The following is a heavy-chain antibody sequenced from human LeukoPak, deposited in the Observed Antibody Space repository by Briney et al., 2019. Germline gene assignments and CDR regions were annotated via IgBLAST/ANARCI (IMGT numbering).Heavy chain of an antibody. V-gene: IGHV3-30*18. CDR2: ISYDGSNK. J-gene: IGHJ4*02. D-gene: IGHD5-12*01. CDR1: GFTLSSYG. CDR3: AKALYSGYDFVSGSYPFDY. Sequence: GRSLRLSCAASGFTLSSYGMHWVRQAPGKGLEWVAVISYDGSNKYYADSVKGRFTISRDNSKNTLYLQMNSLRAEDTAVYYCAKALYSGYDFVSGSYPFDYRGQGTLVTVSS.